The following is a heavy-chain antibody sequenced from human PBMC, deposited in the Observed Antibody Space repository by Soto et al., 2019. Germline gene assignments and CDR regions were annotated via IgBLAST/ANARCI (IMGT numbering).Heavy chain of an antibody. Sequence: WGAPRLSRAAPGFTLHSYCLHWGRPAPGKGLEWVAVISYDGSNKYYADSVKGRFTISRDNSKNTLYLQMNSLRAEDTAVYYCAKNYDSSDYHYFDYWGQGTLVTVSS. V-gene: IGHV3-30*18. CDR3: AKNYDSSDYHYFDY. CDR2: ISYDGSNK. CDR1: GFTLHSYC. J-gene: IGHJ4*02. D-gene: IGHD3-22*01.